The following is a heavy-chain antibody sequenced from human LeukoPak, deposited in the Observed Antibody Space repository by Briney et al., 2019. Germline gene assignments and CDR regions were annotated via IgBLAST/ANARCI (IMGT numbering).Heavy chain of an antibody. D-gene: IGHD3-9*01. CDR3: ARATTYDILTGYFDY. CDR2: IRYDGSNK. Sequence: GGSLRLSCGASGFTFSNYAMHWVRQAPGKGLEWMTFIRYDGSNKYYADSVKGRFTISRDNSKNTLYLQMDSLRIEDTAVYYCARATTYDILTGYFDYWGQGTLVTVSS. V-gene: IGHV3-30*02. CDR1: GFTFSNYA. J-gene: IGHJ4*02.